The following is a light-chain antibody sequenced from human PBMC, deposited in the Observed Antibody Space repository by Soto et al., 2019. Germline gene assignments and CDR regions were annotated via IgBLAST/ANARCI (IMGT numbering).Light chain of an antibody. CDR1: SSDVGGYNS. Sequence: QSALTQPASVSGSPGQSITISCTGASSDVGGYNSVSWYQPRPGKAPKLMIYDVTNRPSGVSNRFSGSKSGNTASLTISGLQGEDEADYYCNSYTSSNTYVFGTGTKVTVL. J-gene: IGLJ1*01. CDR2: DVT. CDR3: NSYTSSNTYV. V-gene: IGLV2-14*01.